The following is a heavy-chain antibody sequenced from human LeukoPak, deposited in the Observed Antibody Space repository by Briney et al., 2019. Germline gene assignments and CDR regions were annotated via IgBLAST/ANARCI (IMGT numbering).Heavy chain of an antibody. J-gene: IGHJ4*02. CDR2: IYISGST. Sequence: PSETLSLTCTVSGGSFSTYYWSWIRQPAGKGLEWIGRIYISGSTNYNPSLKSRVTMSVDTSKDQSSLKLSSVTAADTAVYYCARFSSIAAAFDYWGQGTLVTVSS. CDR1: GGSFSTYY. CDR3: ARFSSIAAAFDY. V-gene: IGHV4-4*07. D-gene: IGHD6-6*01.